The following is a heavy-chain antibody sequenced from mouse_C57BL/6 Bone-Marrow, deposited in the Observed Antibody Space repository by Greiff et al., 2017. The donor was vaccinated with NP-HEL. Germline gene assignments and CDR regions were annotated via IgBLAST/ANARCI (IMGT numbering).Heavy chain of an antibody. Sequence: VHVKQSGTVLARPGASVKMSCKTSGYTFTSYWMHWVKQRPGQGLEWIGAIYPGNSDTSYNQKFKGKAKLTAVTSASTAYMELSSLTKEDSAVYYCTSYGNYDYWGQGTTLTVSS. CDR3: TSYGNYDY. D-gene: IGHD2-1*01. CDR1: GYTFTSYW. V-gene: IGHV1-5*01. J-gene: IGHJ2*01. CDR2: IYPGNSDT.